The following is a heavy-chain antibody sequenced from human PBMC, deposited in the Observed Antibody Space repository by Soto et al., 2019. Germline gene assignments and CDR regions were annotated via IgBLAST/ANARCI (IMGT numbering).Heavy chain of an antibody. CDR2: ISAYNGNT. Sequence: GASVKVSCKASGYTFTSYVISWVRQAPGQGLEWMGWISAYNGNTNYAQKLQGRVTMTTDTSTSTAYMELRSLRFDDTAVYYCARGRDPSTAYYYYYYMDVWGKGTTVTVSS. CDR3: ARGRDPSTAYYYYYYMDV. J-gene: IGHJ6*03. D-gene: IGHD2-2*01. CDR1: GYTFTSYV. V-gene: IGHV1-18*01.